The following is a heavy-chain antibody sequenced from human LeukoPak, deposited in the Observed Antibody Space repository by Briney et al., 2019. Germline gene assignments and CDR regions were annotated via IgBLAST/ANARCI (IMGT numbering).Heavy chain of an antibody. CDR1: GSTFSSYS. Sequence: GGSLRLSCAASGSTFSSYSMNLVRQAPGKGLEWVSSISSSSSYIYYADSVKGWFTISRDNYKNTLYLQMNSLRAEDTAVYYCAKETPHTYYYDSSGYYNYWGQGTLVTVSS. CDR2: ISSSSSYI. V-gene: IGHV3-21*04. CDR3: AKETPHTYYYDSSGYYNY. D-gene: IGHD3-22*01. J-gene: IGHJ4*02.